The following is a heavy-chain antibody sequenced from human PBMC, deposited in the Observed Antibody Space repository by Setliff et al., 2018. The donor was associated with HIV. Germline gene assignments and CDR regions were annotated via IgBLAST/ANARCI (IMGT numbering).Heavy chain of an antibody. CDR3: AREGKTALVTKYFDY. J-gene: IGHJ4*02. V-gene: IGHV4-31*11. CDR2: IDYSGSA. Sequence: PSETLSLTCAVSGVSITSATYYWSWIRHSPGKGLEWIGYIDYSGSAFYNPSLKSRLTISRDTSKNQFSLRMKSVTAADTAVYYCAREGKTALVTKYFDYWGRGTLVTVSS. CDR1: GVSITSATYY. D-gene: IGHD5-18*01.